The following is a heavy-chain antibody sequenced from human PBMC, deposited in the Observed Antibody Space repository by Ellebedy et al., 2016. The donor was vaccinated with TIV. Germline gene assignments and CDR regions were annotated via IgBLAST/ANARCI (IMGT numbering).Heavy chain of an antibody. V-gene: IGHV3-48*02. CDR3: ARDENYGAEVIDY. Sequence: GESLKISCTASGFTFSDSAMHWVRQAPGKGLEWVSYISSSGSPIHYADSVKGRFSISRDNVKNSLYLQMNSLRDEDTAVYYCARDENYGAEVIDYWGQGTLVTVSS. CDR2: ISSSGSPI. CDR1: GFTFSDSA. D-gene: IGHD4-17*01. J-gene: IGHJ4*02.